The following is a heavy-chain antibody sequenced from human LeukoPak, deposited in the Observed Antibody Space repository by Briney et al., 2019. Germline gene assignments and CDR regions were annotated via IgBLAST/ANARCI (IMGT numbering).Heavy chain of an antibody. CDR2: ISAYNGNT. CDR3: ARGGLYYYYMDV. Sequence: ASVKVSCKASGYSFNSYVINWVRQAPGEGLEWMGWISAYNGNTNYAQKLQGKVTMTTDTFTSTAYMELRSLRPDDTAVYYCARGGLYYYYMDVWGKGTTVTVSS. J-gene: IGHJ6*03. V-gene: IGHV1-18*01. CDR1: GYSFNSYV.